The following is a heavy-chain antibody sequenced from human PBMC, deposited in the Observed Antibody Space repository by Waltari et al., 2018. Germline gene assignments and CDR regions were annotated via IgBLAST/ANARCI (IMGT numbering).Heavy chain of an antibody. V-gene: IGHV4-39*01. CDR2: IYYRGGT. J-gene: IGHJ4*02. CDR1: GGSISSSSYY. D-gene: IGHD2-15*01. Sequence: QLQLQESGPGLVKPSETLSLTCTVSGGSISSSSYYWGWIRQPPGKGLEWIWSIYYRGGTYDNPSLKSRVTISVDTSKNQFSLKLSSVTAADTAVYYCARPLDTYCSGGSCYFYWGQGTLVTVSS. CDR3: ARPLDTYCSGGSCYFY.